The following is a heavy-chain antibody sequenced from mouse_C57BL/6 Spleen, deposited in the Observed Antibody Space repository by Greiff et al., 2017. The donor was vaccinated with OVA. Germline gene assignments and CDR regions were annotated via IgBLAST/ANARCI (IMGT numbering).Heavy chain of an antibody. CDR1: GYTFTSYW. Sequence: QVQLQQPGAELVKPGASVKLSCKASGYTFTSYWMHWVKQRPGQGLEWIGMIHPNGGSTNYNEKFKSKATLSVDKSSSTAYLQLSSVTSDDSAGYFCTSSSDSWFACWGKGILVTVS. CDR2: IHPNGGST. CDR3: TSSSDSWFAC. V-gene: IGHV1-64*01. J-gene: IGHJ3*01.